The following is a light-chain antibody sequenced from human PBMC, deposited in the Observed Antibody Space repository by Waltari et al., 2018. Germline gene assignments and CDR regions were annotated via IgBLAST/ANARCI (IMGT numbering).Light chain of an antibody. CDR1: QSVSSY. CDR3: QQRSNWPPLFT. CDR2: DAS. V-gene: IGKV3-11*01. J-gene: IGKJ3*01. Sequence: SPGERATLSCRASQSVSSYLAWYQQKPGQAPRLLIYDASNRATGIPARFSGSGSGTDFTLTISSLEPEDFAVYYCQQRSNWPPLFTFGPGTKVDIK.